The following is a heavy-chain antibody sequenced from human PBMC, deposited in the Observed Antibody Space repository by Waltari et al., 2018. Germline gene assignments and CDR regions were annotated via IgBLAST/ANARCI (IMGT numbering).Heavy chain of an antibody. CDR3: ASGKLYYYYGMDV. J-gene: IGHJ6*02. D-gene: IGHD1-26*01. V-gene: IGHV1-46*01. Sequence: MHWVRQAPGQGLEWMGIINPSGGSTSYAQKFQGRVTMTRDTSTSTVYMELSSLRSEDTAVYYCASGKLYYYYGMDVWGQGTTVTVSS. CDR2: INPSGGST.